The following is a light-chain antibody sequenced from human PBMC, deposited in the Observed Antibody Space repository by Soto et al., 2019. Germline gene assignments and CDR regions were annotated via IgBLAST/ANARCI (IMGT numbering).Light chain of an antibody. CDR3: QQYGDSPRT. J-gene: IGKJ1*01. CDR2: GAS. Sequence: EIVLTQSPGTLSLSPGERATLSCRASQSVSSNYLAWYQLKPGQAPRLLIYGASSRATGTQDTFCGSGSGTGFTLTISSLDPEDFAVYFCQQYGDSPRTFGQGTKVEIK. CDR1: QSVSSNY. V-gene: IGKV3-20*01.